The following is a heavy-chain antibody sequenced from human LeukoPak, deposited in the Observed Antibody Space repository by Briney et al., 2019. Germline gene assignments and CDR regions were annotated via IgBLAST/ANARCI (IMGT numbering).Heavy chain of an antibody. CDR3: AKDTRALLRLGYFDC. D-gene: IGHD1-26*01. CDR1: GFTFSNYA. CDR2: ISGTGGNT. Sequence: GGSLRLSCAASGFTFSNYAMSWVRQAPGKGLEWVSAISGTGGNTYYADSVKGRFTISRDNSRHTLYLQMNSLRAEDTAVYYCAKDTRALLRLGYFDCWGQGTLVTVSS. V-gene: IGHV3-23*01. J-gene: IGHJ4*02.